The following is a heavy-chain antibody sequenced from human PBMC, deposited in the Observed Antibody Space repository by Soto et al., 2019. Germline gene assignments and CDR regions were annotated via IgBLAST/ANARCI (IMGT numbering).Heavy chain of an antibody. D-gene: IGHD3-22*01. V-gene: IGHV1-8*01. CDR2: MNSNSGNT. Sequence: GASVKVSCKASGYTFTSYDINWVRQATGQGHERMGWMNSNSGNTGYAQKFQGRVTMTRNTSISTAYMELSSLRSEDTAVYYCARGYYGDYYYYYMDVWGKGTTVTVSS. CDR1: GYTFTSYD. J-gene: IGHJ6*03. CDR3: ARGYYGDYYYYYMDV.